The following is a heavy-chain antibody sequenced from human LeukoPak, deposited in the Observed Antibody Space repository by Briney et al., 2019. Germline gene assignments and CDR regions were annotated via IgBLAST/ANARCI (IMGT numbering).Heavy chain of an antibody. CDR3: AIITMVRGVKLDY. V-gene: IGHV3-66*02. CDR1: GFTVSSNY. CDR2: IYSGGST. D-gene: IGHD3-10*01. J-gene: IGHJ4*02. Sequence: GGSLRLSCAASGFTVSSNYMSWVRQAPGKGLEWVSVIYSGGSTYYADSVKGRFTISRDNSKNTLYLQMSSLRAEDTAVYYCAIITMVRGVKLDYWGQGTLVTVSS.